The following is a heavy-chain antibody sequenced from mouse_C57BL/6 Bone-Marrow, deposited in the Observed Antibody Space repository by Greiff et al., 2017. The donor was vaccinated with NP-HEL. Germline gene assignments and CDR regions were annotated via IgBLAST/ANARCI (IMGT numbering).Heavy chain of an antibody. J-gene: IGHJ1*03. CDR2: IYPRSGNT. V-gene: IGHV1-81*01. CDR1: GYTFTSYG. Sequence: VKLQQSGAELARPGASVKLSCKASGYTFTSYGISWVKQRTGQGLEWIGEIYPRSGNTYYNEKFKGKATLTADTSSSTAYMELRSLTSEDSAVYFCARGLITTVVAPYWYFDVWGTGTTVTVSS. D-gene: IGHD1-1*01. CDR3: ARGLITTVVAPYWYFDV.